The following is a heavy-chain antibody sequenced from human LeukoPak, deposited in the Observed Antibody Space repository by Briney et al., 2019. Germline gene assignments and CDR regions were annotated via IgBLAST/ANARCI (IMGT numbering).Heavy chain of an antibody. V-gene: IGHV3-53*01. CDR2: IYSGGST. CDR3: AKAPAPYYDSSGLDY. CDR1: GFTFSSNY. D-gene: IGHD3-22*01. J-gene: IGHJ4*02. Sequence: GGSLRLSCAASGFTFSSNYMSWVRQAPGKGLEWVSVIYSGGSTYYADSVKGRFTISRDNSKNTLYLQMNSLRAEDTAVYYCAKAPAPYYDSSGLDYWGQGTLVTVSS.